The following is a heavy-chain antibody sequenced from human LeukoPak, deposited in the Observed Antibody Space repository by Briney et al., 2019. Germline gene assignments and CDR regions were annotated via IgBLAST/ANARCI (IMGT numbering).Heavy chain of an antibody. CDR3: ARLKITIFGVVIRSMDV. CDR1: GFTVSSNY. Sequence: GGSLRLSCAASGFTVSSNYMSWVRQAPGKGLEWVSSISSSSSYIYYADSVKGRFTISRDNAKNSLYLQMNSLRAEDTAVYYCARLKITIFGVVIRSMDVWGQGTTVTVSS. CDR2: ISSSSSYI. J-gene: IGHJ6*02. D-gene: IGHD3-3*01. V-gene: IGHV3-21*01.